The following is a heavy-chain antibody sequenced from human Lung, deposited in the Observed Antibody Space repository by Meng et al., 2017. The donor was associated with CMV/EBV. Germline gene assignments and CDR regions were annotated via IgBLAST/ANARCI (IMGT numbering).Heavy chain of an antibody. CDR3: ARGMGYTDRSKLLKTLRSQDYYYSLDV. Sequence: SETXSPTCAVYGGSSRGSSWSWVRQLPGKGLGWIGSISQSESTNYNPSLKSRVTMSVDTSRNQISLKLNSLTAADTAVYYCARGMGYTDRSKLLKTLRSQDYYYSLDVXGQGXAVTVSS. V-gene: IGHV4-34*01. D-gene: IGHD3-16*02. CDR1: GGSSRGSS. J-gene: IGHJ6*02. CDR2: ISQSEST.